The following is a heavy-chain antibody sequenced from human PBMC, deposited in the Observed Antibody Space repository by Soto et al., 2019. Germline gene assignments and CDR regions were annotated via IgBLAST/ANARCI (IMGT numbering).Heavy chain of an antibody. V-gene: IGHV3-30-3*01. CDR2: ISYDGSNK. J-gene: IGHJ4*02. CDR1: GFTFSSYA. Sequence: GGSLRLSCAASGFTFSSYAMHWVRQAPGKGLEWVAVISYDGSNKYYADSVKGRFTISRDNSKNTLYLQMNSLRAEDTAVYYCARVIAARTDSDYWGQGTLVTVSS. D-gene: IGHD6-6*01. CDR3: ARVIAARTDSDY.